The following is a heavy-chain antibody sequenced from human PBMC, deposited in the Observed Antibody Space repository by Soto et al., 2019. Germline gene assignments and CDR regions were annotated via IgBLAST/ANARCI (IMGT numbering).Heavy chain of an antibody. V-gene: IGHV5-51*01. J-gene: IGHJ6*02. CDR3: TSGTYYYYSYGMDV. CDR1: GYSFTHYW. CDR2: IYPGDSDT. Sequence: PGESLKISCKGSGYSFTHYWIGWVRQMPGKGLEWMGIIYPGDSDTRYIPSFPGQDTITADKPISTAYLQWRSLKASDTAMYYCTSGTYYYYSYGMDVWGQGTTVTVSS.